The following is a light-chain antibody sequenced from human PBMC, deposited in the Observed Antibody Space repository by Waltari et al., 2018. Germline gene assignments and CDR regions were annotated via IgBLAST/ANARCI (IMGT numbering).Light chain of an antibody. V-gene: IGKV4-1*01. CDR3: MQSIQLPYT. Sequence: DVVMTQSPDSLAVSLGERATINCKSSQSVLYSSNNKNYLAWFQKKPGQPPKLLIYWASTRESGVPDRFSGSGSGTDFTLKISRVEAEDVGVYYCMQSIQLPYTFGQGTKLEIK. J-gene: IGKJ2*01. CDR2: WAS. CDR1: QSVLYSSNNKNY.